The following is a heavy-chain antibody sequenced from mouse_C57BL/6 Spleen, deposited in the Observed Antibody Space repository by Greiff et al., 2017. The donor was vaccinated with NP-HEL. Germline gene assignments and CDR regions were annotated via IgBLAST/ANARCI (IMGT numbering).Heavy chain of an antibody. V-gene: IGHV1-50*01. D-gene: IGHD2-1*01. J-gene: IGHJ4*01. CDR1: GYTFTSYW. CDR2: IDPSDSYT. Sequence: QVQLQQPGAELVKPGASVKLSCKASGYTFTSYWMQWVKQRPGQGLEWIGEIDPSDSYTNYNQKFKGKATLTVDTSSSTAYMQLSSLTSEDAAVYYCARCLPHAMDYWGQGTSVTVSS. CDR3: ARCLPHAMDY.